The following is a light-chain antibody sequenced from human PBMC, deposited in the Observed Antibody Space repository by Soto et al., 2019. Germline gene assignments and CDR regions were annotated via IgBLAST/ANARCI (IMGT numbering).Light chain of an antibody. CDR2: LNSDGSH. Sequence: QSVLTQSPSASASLGASVKLTCTLTRGHSSYAIAWHQQQPEKAPRYLMKLNSDGSHSKGDGIPDRFSGSSSGAERYLTISSLQSEDEAAYYCQTWGTGIVVFGGGTKVTVL. V-gene: IGLV4-69*01. CDR3: QTWGTGIVV. J-gene: IGLJ2*01. CDR1: RGHSSYA.